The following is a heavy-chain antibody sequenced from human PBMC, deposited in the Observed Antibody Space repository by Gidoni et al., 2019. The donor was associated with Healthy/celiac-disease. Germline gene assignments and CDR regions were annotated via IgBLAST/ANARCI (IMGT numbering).Heavy chain of an antibody. CDR1: GYTFTGYY. D-gene: IGHD6-13*01. CDR3: ARSWFTYYYYGMDV. J-gene: IGHJ6*02. Sequence: QEQLVQSGAEVKKPGASVKVSCTASGYTFTGYYMHWVRQAPGQGLEWMGWINPNSGGTNYAQKFQGWVTMTRDTSISTAYMELSRLRSDDTAVYYCARSWFTYYYYGMDVWGQGTTVTVSS. CDR2: INPNSGGT. V-gene: IGHV1-2*04.